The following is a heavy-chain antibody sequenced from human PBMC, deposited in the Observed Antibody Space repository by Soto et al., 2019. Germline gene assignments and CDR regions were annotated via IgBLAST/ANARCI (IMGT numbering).Heavy chain of an antibody. CDR3: AGGNALDV. CDR1: TFPFSTYW. Sequence: GSLRLSCAASTFPFSTYWMTWVRQAPGKGLEWVANIHRDEIEKYYMDSVKGRFTISRDNAKNSLYLQMTSLRAEDTAVYYCAGGNALDVWGQGTTVTVSS. V-gene: IGHV3-7*01. J-gene: IGHJ6*02. CDR2: IHRDEIEK.